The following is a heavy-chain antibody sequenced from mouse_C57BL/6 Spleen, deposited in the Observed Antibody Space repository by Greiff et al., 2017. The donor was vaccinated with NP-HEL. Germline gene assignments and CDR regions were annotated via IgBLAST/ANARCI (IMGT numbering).Heavy chain of an antibody. D-gene: IGHD2-3*01. CDR3: ARKGDDGYPYYAMDY. CDR1: GFSLTSYA. V-gene: IGHV2-9-1*01. CDR2: LWTGGGT. J-gene: IGHJ4*01. Sequence: QVHLQQSGPGLVAPSQSLSITCTVSGFSLTSYAISWVRQPPGKGLEWLGVLWTGGGTNYNSALKSRLSISKDNSKSQVFLKMNSLQTDDTARYYCARKGDDGYPYYAMDYWGQGTSVTVSS.